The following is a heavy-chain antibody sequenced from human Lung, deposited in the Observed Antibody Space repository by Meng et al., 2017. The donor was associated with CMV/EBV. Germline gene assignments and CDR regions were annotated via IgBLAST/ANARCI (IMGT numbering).Heavy chain of an antibody. V-gene: IGHV3-23*01. D-gene: IGHD6-13*01. CDR2: ITASGGST. CDR3: AKAFSASWYREYYDD. Sequence: GGSLRLSCAASEFTFSNYAMSWVRQAPGRGLEWVSAITASGGSTYYTDSVKGRFTVSRDNSKNTLYLQMNNLRAEDTAVFYCAKAFSASWYREYYDDWGQGEXVNVSS. J-gene: IGHJ4*02. CDR1: EFTFSNYA.